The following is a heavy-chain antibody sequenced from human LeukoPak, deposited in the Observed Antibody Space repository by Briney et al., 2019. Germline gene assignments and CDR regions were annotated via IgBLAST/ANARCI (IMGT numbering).Heavy chain of an antibody. V-gene: IGHV1-2*02. Sequence: ASVKVSCKASGYTFTGYYMHWVRQAPGQGLEWMGWINPNNGGTNYAQKFQGRVTMTRDTSISTAYMELSRLRSDDTAVYYCARDGYSGSPNYYYYYMDVWGKGTTVTISS. D-gene: IGHD1-26*01. J-gene: IGHJ6*03. CDR2: INPNNGGT. CDR1: GYTFTGYY. CDR3: ARDGYSGSPNYYYYYMDV.